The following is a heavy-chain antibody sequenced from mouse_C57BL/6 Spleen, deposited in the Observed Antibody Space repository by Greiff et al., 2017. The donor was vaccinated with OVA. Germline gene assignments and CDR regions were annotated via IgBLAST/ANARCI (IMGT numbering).Heavy chain of an antibody. V-gene: IGHV1-59*01. J-gene: IGHJ4*01. CDR2: IDPSDSYT. Sequence: QVQLQQPGAELVRPGTSVKLSCKASGYTFTSYWMHWVKQRPGQGLEWIGVIDPSDSYTNYNQKFKGKATLTVDTSSSTAYMQLSSLTSWDSAVYYCARSYYGSPYAMDYWGQGTSVTVSS. CDR1: GYTFTSYW. D-gene: IGHD1-1*01. CDR3: ARSYYGSPYAMDY.